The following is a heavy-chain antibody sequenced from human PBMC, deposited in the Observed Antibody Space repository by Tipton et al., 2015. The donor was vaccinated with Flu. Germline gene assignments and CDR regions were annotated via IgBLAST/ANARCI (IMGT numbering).Heavy chain of an antibody. D-gene: IGHD3-22*01. CDR3: ARAKSPGYYYDSSEGAYFDY. J-gene: IGHJ4*02. CDR2: IYHSGST. CDR1: GGSISSSNW. Sequence: LVKPSGTLSLTCAVSGGSISSSNWWSWVRQPPGKGLEWIGEIYHSGSTNYNPSLKSRVTISVDKSKNQFSLKLSSVTAADTAVYYCARAKSPGYYYDSSEGAYFDYWGQGTLVTVSS. V-gene: IGHV4-4*02.